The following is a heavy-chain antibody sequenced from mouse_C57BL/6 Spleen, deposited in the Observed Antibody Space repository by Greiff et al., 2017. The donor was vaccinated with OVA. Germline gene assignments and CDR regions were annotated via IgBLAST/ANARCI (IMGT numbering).Heavy chain of an antibody. CDR1: GFTFSSYA. D-gene: IGHD3-2*02. Sequence: EVQLVESGEGLVKPGGSLKLSCAASGFTFSSYAMSWVRQTPEKRLEWVAYISSGGDYIYYADTVKGRFTISRDNARNTLYLQMSSLKSEDTAMYYCTREDSSGYGFAYWGQRTLVTVSA. CDR2: ISSGGDYI. V-gene: IGHV5-9-1*02. J-gene: IGHJ3*01. CDR3: TREDSSGYGFAY.